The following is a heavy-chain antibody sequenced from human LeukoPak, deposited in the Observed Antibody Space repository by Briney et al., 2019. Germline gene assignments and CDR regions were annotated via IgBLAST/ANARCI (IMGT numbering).Heavy chain of an antibody. D-gene: IGHD3-22*01. J-gene: IGHJ4*02. Sequence: PSETLSLTCTVSGGSISSSSYYWGWIRQPPGKGLEWIGSIYYSGSTYYNPSLKSRVTISVDTSKNQFSLKLSSVPAADTAGYYCARIVVVIMGLDYWGQGTLVTVSS. CDR3: ARIVVVIMGLDY. V-gene: IGHV4-39*01. CDR2: IYYSGST. CDR1: GGSISSSSYY.